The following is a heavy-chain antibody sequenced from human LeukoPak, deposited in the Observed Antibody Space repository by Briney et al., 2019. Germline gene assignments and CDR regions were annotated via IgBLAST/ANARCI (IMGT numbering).Heavy chain of an antibody. CDR1: DDSISDYY. CDR2: FHNSGTS. J-gene: IGHJ4*02. Sequence: SETLSLTCTVSDDSISDYYRGWIRQPPGKGLEWIGYFHNSGTSTYNPSLKSRVTISADTSKNQFSLKLNSLTTADTAVYYCTRGAGWLIDYWGQGTLVTVPS. CDR3: TRGAGWLIDY. V-gene: IGHV4-59*01. D-gene: IGHD3-16*01.